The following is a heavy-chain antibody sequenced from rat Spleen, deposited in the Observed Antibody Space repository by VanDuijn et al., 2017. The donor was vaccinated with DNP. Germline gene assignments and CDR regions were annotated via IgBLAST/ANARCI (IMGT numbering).Heavy chain of an antibody. D-gene: IGHD1-11*01. CDR3: TTELGGIVGF. CDR1: GFTFSNYG. CDR2: ISTSGGST. J-gene: IGHJ1*01. Sequence: EVQLVESGGGLVQPGRSLKLSCAASGFTFSNYGMAWVRQAPKKGLEWVATISTSGGSTYYRDSVKGRFTISRDNAKSTLYLQMDSLRSEDTATYYCTTELGGIVGFWGPGTMVTVSS. V-gene: IGHV5-27*01.